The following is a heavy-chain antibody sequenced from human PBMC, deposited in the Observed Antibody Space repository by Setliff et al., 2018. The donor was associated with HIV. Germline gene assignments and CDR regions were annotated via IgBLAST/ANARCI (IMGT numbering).Heavy chain of an antibody. D-gene: IGHD4-17*01. J-gene: IGHJ4*02. V-gene: IGHV4-59*01. CDR2: IYYNGST. CDR1: GGSINSYF. CDR3: AREIYGGNSRPFDY. Sequence: PSETLSLTCTVSGGSINSYFWHWIRQPPGKGLEWIGYIYYNGSTNYNPSLKSRVTISVDTSKNQLSLKLSSVTAADTAVYYCAREIYGGNSRPFDYWGQGTLVTVSS.